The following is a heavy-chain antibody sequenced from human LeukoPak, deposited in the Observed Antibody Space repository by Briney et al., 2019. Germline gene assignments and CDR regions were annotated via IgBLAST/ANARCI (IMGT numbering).Heavy chain of an antibody. Sequence: SETLSLTCAVYGGSFSGYYWSWIRQPPGKGLEWIGEINHSGSTNYNPSLKSRVTISVDTSKNQFSLKPSSVTAADTAVYYCARNMVTGDYFDYWGQGTLVTVSS. CDR2: INHSGST. J-gene: IGHJ4*02. D-gene: IGHD5-18*01. V-gene: IGHV4-34*09. CDR3: ARNMVTGDYFDY. CDR1: GGSFSGYY.